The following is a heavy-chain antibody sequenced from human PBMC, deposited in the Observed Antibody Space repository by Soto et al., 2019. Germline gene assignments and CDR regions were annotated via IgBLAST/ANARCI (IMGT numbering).Heavy chain of an antibody. CDR2: IKQDGTEK. Sequence: GGSLRLSCAASGFTFSRYWMNWVRQAPGKGLEWVANIKQDGTEKNYVDSVKGRFTISRDNARKSLYLQMDSLRAEDTAVYFCASGDTPMITGVDSFDTWGQATMVTV. J-gene: IGHJ3*02. D-gene: IGHD5-18*01. CDR1: GFTFSRYW. CDR3: ASGDTPMITGVDSFDT. V-gene: IGHV3-7*01.